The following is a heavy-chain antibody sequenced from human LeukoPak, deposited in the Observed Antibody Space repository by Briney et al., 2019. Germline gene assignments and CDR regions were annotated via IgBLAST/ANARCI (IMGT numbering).Heavy chain of an antibody. CDR2: ISGSGGST. CDR3: ARDGLAAATLHWCFDL. CDR1: GFTFSSYA. J-gene: IGHJ2*01. V-gene: IGHV3-23*01. D-gene: IGHD2-15*01. Sequence: PGGSLRLSCAASGFTFSSYAMSWVRQAPGKGLEWVSGISGSGGSTYYADSVKGRFTISRDNARNSLYLQMNSLRAEDTAVYYCARDGLAAATLHWCFDLWGRGTLVTVSS.